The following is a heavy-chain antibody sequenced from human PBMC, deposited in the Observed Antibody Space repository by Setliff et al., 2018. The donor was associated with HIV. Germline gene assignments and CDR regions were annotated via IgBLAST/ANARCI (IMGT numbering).Heavy chain of an antibody. Sequence: PSETLSLTCNVSGDSIGTGTHYWAWIRQPPGKGLEWIGSLYGHSSTYYTKSLRGQVTISADTSKNQFSLRLSSVTALDTAVYYCSRLYGSGHYFAFDFWGQGALVTVSS. CDR3: SRLYGSGHYFAFDF. J-gene: IGHJ4*02. D-gene: IGHD3-10*01. CDR1: GDSIGTGTHY. V-gene: IGHV4-39*01. CDR2: LYGHSST.